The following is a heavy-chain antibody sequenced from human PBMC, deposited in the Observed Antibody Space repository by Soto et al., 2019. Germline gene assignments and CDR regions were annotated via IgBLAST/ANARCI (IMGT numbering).Heavy chain of an antibody. D-gene: IGHD3-10*01. J-gene: IGHJ5*02. CDR2: IKSKIDGGTT. CDR3: AKDPKGYYGSNWFDP. V-gene: IGHV3-15*07. Sequence: GGSLRLSCAASGFTFATAWINWVRQAPGKGLEWVGRIKSKIDGGTTDFAAPVKGRFAISRDDSRNMVYFQMNSLEIEDTAVYYCAKDPKGYYGSNWFDPWGQGTLVTVSS. CDR1: GFTFATAW.